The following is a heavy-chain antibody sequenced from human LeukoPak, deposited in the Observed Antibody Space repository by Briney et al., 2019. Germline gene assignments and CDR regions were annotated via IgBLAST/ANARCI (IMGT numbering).Heavy chain of an antibody. V-gene: IGHV4-30-2*01. CDR2: IYHSGST. CDR3: ARTLTYYSYMAV. Sequence: SQTLSLTCTVSGGSISSGGYYWIWIRQPPGKGLEWSGYIYHSGSTYYNPSLKSRVIISVDRSKNQFSLELSSVTAADTAVYSCARTLTYYSYMAVWGKGPTVTVSS. J-gene: IGHJ6*03. CDR1: GGSISSGGYY.